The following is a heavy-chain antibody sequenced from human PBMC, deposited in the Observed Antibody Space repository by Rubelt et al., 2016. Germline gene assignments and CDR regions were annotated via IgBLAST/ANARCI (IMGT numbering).Heavy chain of an antibody. D-gene: IGHD3-10*01. V-gene: IGHV1-24*01. Sequence: QVQLVQSGAEVKKPGASVKVSCKVSGYTLTELSMHWVRQAPGKGLEWMGGFDPEDGETIYAQKFQGRVTITADESTSTAYMELSSLRSEDTAVYYCALLWFGELFRRDYWGQGTLVTVSS. CDR2: FDPEDGET. J-gene: IGHJ4*02. CDR1: GYTLTELS. CDR3: ALLWFGELFRRDY.